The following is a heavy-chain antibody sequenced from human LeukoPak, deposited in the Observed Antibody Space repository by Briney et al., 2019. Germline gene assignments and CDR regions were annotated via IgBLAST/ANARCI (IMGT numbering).Heavy chain of an antibody. D-gene: IGHD6-6*01. CDR3: ARDLSQQLVVDY. J-gene: IGHJ4*02. Sequence: GASVKVSCKASGYTFTSYAMHWVRQAPGQRLEWMGWINAGNGNTKYSQKFQGRVTITRDTSASTAYMELSSLRSEDTAVYYCARDLSQQLVVDYWGQGTLVTVSS. CDR2: INAGNGNT. V-gene: IGHV1-3*01. CDR1: GYTFTSYA.